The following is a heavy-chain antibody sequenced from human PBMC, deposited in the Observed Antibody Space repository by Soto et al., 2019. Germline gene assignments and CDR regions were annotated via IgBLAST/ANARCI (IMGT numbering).Heavy chain of an antibody. D-gene: IGHD3-3*01. CDR3: ARHPQRITIAAT. CDR2: IYYSGST. CDR1: GGSISSSSYY. V-gene: IGHV4-39*01. Sequence: QLQLQESGPGLVKPSETLSLTCTVSGGSISSSSYYWGWIRQPPGKGLEWIGSIYYSGSTYYNPSPKSRLTTPVDTSTNQSSLKPSSVPAADTAVDYCARHPQRITIAATWGQGTLVTVSS. J-gene: IGHJ5*02.